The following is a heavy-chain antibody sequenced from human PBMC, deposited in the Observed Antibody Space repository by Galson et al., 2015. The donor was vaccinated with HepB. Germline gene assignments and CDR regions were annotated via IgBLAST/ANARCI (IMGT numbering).Heavy chain of an antibody. Sequence: SVKVSCKASGYTFTSYAMHWVRQAPGQRLEWMGWINAGNGNTKYSQKFQGRVTITRDTSASTAYMELSSLRSEDTAVYYCARTIGYSYGLQYYYYYYGMDVWGQGTTVTVSS. CDR3: ARTIGYSYGLQYYYYYYGMDV. CDR1: GYTFTSYA. V-gene: IGHV1-3*01. D-gene: IGHD5-18*01. CDR2: INAGNGNT. J-gene: IGHJ6*02.